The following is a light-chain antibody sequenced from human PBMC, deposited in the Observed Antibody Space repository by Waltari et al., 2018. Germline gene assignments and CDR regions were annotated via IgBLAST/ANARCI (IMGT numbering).Light chain of an antibody. V-gene: IGLV2-11*01. Sequence: SALSQPRSVSGSPRQSVAISCTGSGSHVGCYICVPWYHHHPGRAPKVVIYDVDKRPSGVPDRFSGSQSGKTASLTISGLQAEDEGDYYCCSYAGRYTFVFGSGTRVTVL. CDR1: GSHVGCYIC. CDR2: DVD. J-gene: IGLJ1*01. CDR3: CSYAGRYTFV.